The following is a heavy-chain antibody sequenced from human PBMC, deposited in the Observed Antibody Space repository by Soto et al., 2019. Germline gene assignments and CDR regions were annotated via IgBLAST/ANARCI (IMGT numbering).Heavy chain of an antibody. CDR2: IGSGGGAI. Sequence: LRLSCVASGFTFSDHYMTWIRQAPGKGLESVSYIGSGGGAIYYADSVKGRFTISRDNAKNSLYLQMDSLRAEDTAVYYCSRSTSPYYYDSGGFYEDYWGQGTLVTVS. D-gene: IGHD3-22*01. CDR3: SRSTSPYYYDSGGFYEDY. CDR1: GFTFSDHY. J-gene: IGHJ4*02. V-gene: IGHV3-11*01.